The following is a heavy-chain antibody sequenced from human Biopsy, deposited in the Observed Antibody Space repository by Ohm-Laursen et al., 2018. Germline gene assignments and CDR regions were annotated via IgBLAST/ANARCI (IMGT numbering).Heavy chain of an antibody. J-gene: IGHJ4*02. CDR3: ARDKYRSWNYFDN. CDR1: GYTFSGYY. Sequence: GASVKVSCKASGYTFSGYYMHWVRQAPGQGLEWMGWINPDSGVTNYAQKFQGRVTMTRDTSISTAYMELSRLGSDDTAMYYCARDKYRSWNYFDNWGQGSLVTVSS. CDR2: INPDSGVT. V-gene: IGHV1-2*02. D-gene: IGHD6-19*01.